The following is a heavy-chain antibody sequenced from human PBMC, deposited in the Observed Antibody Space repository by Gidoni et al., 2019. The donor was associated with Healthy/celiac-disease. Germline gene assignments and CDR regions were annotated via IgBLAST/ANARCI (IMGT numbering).Heavy chain of an antibody. D-gene: IGHD3-22*01. CDR3: ARAQDYYDSSDGSGWFDP. V-gene: IGHV1-69*01. CDR2: IIPIFGTA. CDR1: GGTFSSYA. Sequence: QVQLVQSGAEVKKPGSSVKVSCKASGGTFSSYAISWVRQAPGQGLEWMGGIIPIFGTANYAQKFQGRVTITADESTSTAYMELSSLRSEDTAVYYCARAQDYYDSSDGSGWFDPWGQGTLVTVSS. J-gene: IGHJ5*02.